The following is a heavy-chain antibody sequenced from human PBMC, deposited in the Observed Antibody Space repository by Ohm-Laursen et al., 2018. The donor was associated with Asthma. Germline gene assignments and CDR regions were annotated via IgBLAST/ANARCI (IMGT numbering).Heavy chain of an antibody. Sequence: SLRLSCAASGFTFSSYSMDWVRQAPGKGLEWVSSISSSSYIYYADSVKGRFTISRDNAKNSLYLQMNSLRAEDTAVYYCARGPHGAFDIWGQGTMVTVSS. CDR2: ISSSSYI. CDR3: ARGPHGAFDI. CDR1: GFTFSSYS. J-gene: IGHJ3*02. V-gene: IGHV3-21*01.